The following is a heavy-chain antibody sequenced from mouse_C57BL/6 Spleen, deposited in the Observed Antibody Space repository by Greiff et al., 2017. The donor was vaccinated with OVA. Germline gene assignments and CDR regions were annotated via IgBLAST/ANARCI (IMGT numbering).Heavy chain of an antibody. D-gene: IGHD1-1*01. CDR3: VYGSSYSAWFAY. J-gene: IGHJ3*01. Sequence: EVQLQESGAELVKPGDSVKLSCTASGFNIKDYYMHWVKQRTEQGLEWIGRIDREDGENKNAPKFPSKATITEDTSSNTAYLQISSLTSEDTAVYYGVYGSSYSAWFAYWGQGTLVTVSA. V-gene: IGHV14-2*01. CDR1: GFNIKDYY. CDR2: IDREDGEN.